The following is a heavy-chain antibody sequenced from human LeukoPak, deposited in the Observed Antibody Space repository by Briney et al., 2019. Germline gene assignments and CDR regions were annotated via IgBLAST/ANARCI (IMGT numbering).Heavy chain of an antibody. J-gene: IGHJ4*02. CDR3: AKEPTGAFDC. D-gene: IGHD3-10*01. V-gene: IGHV3-23*01. CDR2: IAAGGGGS. Sequence: GGSLRLSCAASGFTFSSYAMSWVRQAPGKGLQWVSAIAAGGGGSAYADSVKGRFTISRDNSKNTLYLEMNSLRAEDTAVYHCAKEPTGAFDCWGQGTLVTVSS. CDR1: GFTFSSYA.